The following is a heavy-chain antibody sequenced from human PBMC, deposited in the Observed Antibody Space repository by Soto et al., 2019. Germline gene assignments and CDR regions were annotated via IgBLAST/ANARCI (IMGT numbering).Heavy chain of an antibody. D-gene: IGHD1-7*01. J-gene: IGHJ4*02. CDR3: ASRDPGTSVDY. CDR1: GGSFTSNNW. V-gene: IGHV4-4*02. CDR2: IYRTGST. Sequence: SETLSLTCAVSGGSFTSNNWWTWVRQPPGQGLEWIGEIYRTGSTNYNPPLKSRVTISLDKSENQFSLKVTSLTAADTAVYYCASRDPGTSVDYWGQGTLVTVSS.